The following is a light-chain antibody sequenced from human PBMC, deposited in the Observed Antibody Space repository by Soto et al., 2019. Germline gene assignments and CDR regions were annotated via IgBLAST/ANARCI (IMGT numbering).Light chain of an antibody. J-gene: IGLJ2*01. V-gene: IGLV2-14*01. CDR1: SSDVGGYNY. CDR2: DVS. Sequence: QSALTQPASVSGSPGQSITISCTGTSSDVGGYNYVSWYQQHPGKAPKLMIYDVSNRPSGVSNRFSGSKSGNTASVTISGLQAEAEADYYCSSYTSSSTYVVFGGGTKVTVL. CDR3: SSYTSSSTYVV.